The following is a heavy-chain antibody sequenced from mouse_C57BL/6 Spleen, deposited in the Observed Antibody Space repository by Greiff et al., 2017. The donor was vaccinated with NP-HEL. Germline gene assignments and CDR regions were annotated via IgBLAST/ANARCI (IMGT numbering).Heavy chain of an antibody. J-gene: IGHJ2*01. D-gene: IGHD1-1*01. CDR3: ARVYYYGSILFDY. Sequence: VQRVESDAELVKPGASVKISCKVSGYTFTDHTIHWMKQRPEQGLEWIGYIYPRDGSTKYNEKFKGKATLTADKSSSTAYMQLNSLTSEDSAVYFCARVYYYGSILFDYWGQGTTLTVSS. CDR2: IYPRDGST. V-gene: IGHV1-78*01. CDR1: GYTFTDHT.